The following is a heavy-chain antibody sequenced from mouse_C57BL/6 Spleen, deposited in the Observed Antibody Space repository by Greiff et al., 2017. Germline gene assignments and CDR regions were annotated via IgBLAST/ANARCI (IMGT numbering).Heavy chain of an antibody. CDR2: IYPRDGST. Sequence: VQGVESGPELVKPGASVKLSCKASGYTFTSYDINWVKQRPGQGLEWIGWIYPRDGSTKYNEKFKGKATLTVDTSSSTAYMELHSLTSEDSAVYFCARCPYDYDGYFDVWGTGTTVTVSS. D-gene: IGHD2-4*01. CDR1: GYTFTSYD. V-gene: IGHV1-85*01. J-gene: IGHJ1*03. CDR3: ARCPYDYDGYFDV.